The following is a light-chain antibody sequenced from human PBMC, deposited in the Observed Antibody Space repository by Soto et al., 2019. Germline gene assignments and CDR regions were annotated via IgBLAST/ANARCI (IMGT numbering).Light chain of an antibody. V-gene: IGLV1-44*01. CDR3: AAWDDSLNGPV. CDR2: SNN. Sequence: QSVLTQPPSASGTPGQRVTISCSGSSSNIGSNTVNWYQHFPGTAPKLPIYSNNRRPSGVPDQFSGSKSGTSAALAISGLQSQDEADYYCAAWDDSLNGPVFGGGTKLTVL. J-gene: IGLJ2*01. CDR1: SSNIGSNT.